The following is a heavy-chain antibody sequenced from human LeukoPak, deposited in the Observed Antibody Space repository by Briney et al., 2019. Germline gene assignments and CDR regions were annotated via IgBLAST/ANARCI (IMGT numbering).Heavy chain of an antibody. V-gene: IGHV1-46*01. CDR1: GYTFTSYY. CDR3: ATATQSWFDP. Sequence: ASVKVSFRASGYTFTSYYMHWVRQAPGQGLEWMGIINPSGGSTSYAQKFQGRVTMTRDTSTSTVYMELSSLRSEDTAVYYCATATQSWFDPWGQGTLVTVSS. CDR2: INPSGGST. J-gene: IGHJ5*02.